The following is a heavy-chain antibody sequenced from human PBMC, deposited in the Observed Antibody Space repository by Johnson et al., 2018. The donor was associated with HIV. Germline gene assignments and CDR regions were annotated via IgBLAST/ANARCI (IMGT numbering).Heavy chain of an antibody. V-gene: IGHV3-11*04. J-gene: IGHJ3*02. D-gene: IGHD6-19*01. CDR2: ISSSGSTI. CDR3: ARGKDMAGTGAFDI. CDR1: GFTFSDYY. Sequence: QVQLVESGGGLVKPGGSLRLSCAASGFTFSDYYMSWIRQAPGKGPEGVSSISSSGSTIYYPESVTGRFTISRDNSKTTLYLQMNSLRAGDTAVYFCARGKDMAGTGAFDIWGQGTMVTVSS.